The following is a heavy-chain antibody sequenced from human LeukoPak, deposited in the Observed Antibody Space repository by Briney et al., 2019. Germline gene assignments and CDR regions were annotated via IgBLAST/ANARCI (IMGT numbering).Heavy chain of an antibody. CDR3: ATDPDGSYSPYYYYMDV. CDR1: GYTFTIYG. V-gene: IGHV1-18*01. Sequence: ASVSVSCTASGYTFTIYGISWVRQAPGQGDEWMGWISAYNGNTNYTQNLQGRVTMTTDTSTSTAYMQLRSLRSDDTAVYYFATDPDGSYSPYYYYMDVWGKGTPVTVSS. J-gene: IGHJ6*03. CDR2: ISAYNGNT. D-gene: IGHD1-26*01.